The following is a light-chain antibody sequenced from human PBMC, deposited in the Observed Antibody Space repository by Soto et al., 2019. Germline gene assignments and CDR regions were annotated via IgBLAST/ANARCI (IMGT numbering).Light chain of an antibody. CDR3: NSHTSRGTQV. Sequence: QSVLTQPASVSGSPGQSITISCTGTSGDVGGYDYVSWYQQSPGKAPKLIIYEVSKRPSGVTNRFSGSKSDNTAPLTISGLQAEDEADYYCNSHTSRGTQVFGTGTKLTVL. CDR2: EVS. V-gene: IGLV2-14*01. CDR1: SGDVGGYDY. J-gene: IGLJ1*01.